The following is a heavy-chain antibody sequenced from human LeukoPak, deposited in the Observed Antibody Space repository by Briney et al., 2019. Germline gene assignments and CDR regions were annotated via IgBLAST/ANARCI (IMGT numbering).Heavy chain of an antibody. Sequence: AAVTVSCKDSGYTFTGYYMHWVRQAPGQGLEWMGWSNHNSGGTNYAQKFQGRVTMTRDTSISTAYMELSRLRSDDTAVYYCARESPVGPADYWGQGTLVTVSS. CDR3: ARESPVGPADY. CDR2: SNHNSGGT. V-gene: IGHV1-2*02. D-gene: IGHD1-26*01. J-gene: IGHJ4*02. CDR1: GYTFTGYY.